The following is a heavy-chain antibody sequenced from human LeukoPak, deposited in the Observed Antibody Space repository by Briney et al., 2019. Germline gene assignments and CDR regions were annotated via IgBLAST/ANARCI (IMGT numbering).Heavy chain of an antibody. D-gene: IGHD3-3*01. CDR2: ISAYNGNT. Sequence: ASVKVSCKASGYTFISYGISWVRQAPGQGLEWMGWISAYNGNTNYARKLQGRVTMTTDTSTSTAYMELRSLRSDDTAVYYCARVGSVGTIFGVVTPPPYYYYYMDVWGKGTTVTVSS. CDR1: GYTFISYG. J-gene: IGHJ6*03. CDR3: ARVGSVGTIFGVVTPPPYYYYYMDV. V-gene: IGHV1-18*01.